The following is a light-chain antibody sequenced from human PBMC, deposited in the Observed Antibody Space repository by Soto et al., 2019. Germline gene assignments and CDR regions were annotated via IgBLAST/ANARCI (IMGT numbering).Light chain of an antibody. Sequence: EIVMTQSPASLSVSPGESATLSCRASQSVSIYLAWLQQKPGQAPRLLIYGASTRATGVPARFSGSGSGTEFTLTFSSLQSEDFAVYYCQPYDNWALTFGQGTKVDIK. J-gene: IGKJ1*01. CDR3: QPYDNWALT. V-gene: IGKV3-15*01. CDR2: GAS. CDR1: QSVSIY.